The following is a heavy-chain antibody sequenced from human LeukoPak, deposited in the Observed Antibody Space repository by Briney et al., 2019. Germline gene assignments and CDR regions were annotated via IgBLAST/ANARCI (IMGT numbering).Heavy chain of an antibody. V-gene: IGHV3-23*01. CDR1: GFTFISYA. CDR2: ISGSGGST. D-gene: IGHD2-21*01. CDR3: AKERDPVVVIAMGYFDY. J-gene: IGHJ4*02. Sequence: GVSLRLSCAASGFTFISYAMSWVRQAPGRGLEWVSAISGSGGSTYYADSVKGRFTISRDNSKNTLYLQMNSLRAEDTAVYYCAKERDPVVVIAMGYFDYWGQGTLVTVSS.